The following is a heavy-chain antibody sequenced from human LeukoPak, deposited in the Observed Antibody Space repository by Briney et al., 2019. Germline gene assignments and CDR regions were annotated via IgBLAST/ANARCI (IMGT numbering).Heavy chain of an antibody. CDR3: ARGPTVTTFPPYYYYGMDV. CDR2: ISYDGSNK. D-gene: IGHD4-11*01. J-gene: IGHJ6*02. CDR1: GFTFSSYA. V-gene: IGHV3-30*04. Sequence: GGSLRLSCAASGFTFSSYAMHWVRQAPGKGLEWVAVISYDGSNKYYSDSVKGRFTISRDNSKNTLYLQMNSLRSEDTAVYYCARGPTVTTFPPYYYYGMDVWGQGTTVTVSS.